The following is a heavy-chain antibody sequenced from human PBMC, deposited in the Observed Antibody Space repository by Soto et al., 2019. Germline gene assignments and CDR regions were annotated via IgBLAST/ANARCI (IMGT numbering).Heavy chain of an antibody. Sequence: QVQLVQSGAEVKKPGSSVKVSCKASGGTFNSYAISWVRQAPGQGLEWMGGIIPIFGTANYAQKFQGRVTITADKSTSIAYMERSSMRSEDTALYACASAFCGWYEPGYYYYGMDVWGNGTTVTVSS. J-gene: IGHJ6*04. D-gene: IGHD6-19*01. CDR1: GGTFNSYA. CDR3: ASAFCGWYEPGYYYYGMDV. CDR2: IIPIFGTA. V-gene: IGHV1-69*06.